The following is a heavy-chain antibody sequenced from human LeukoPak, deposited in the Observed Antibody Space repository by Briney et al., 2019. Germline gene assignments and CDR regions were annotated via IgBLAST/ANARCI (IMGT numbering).Heavy chain of an antibody. CDR3: AGVRLIQLWLSDWFDP. J-gene: IGHJ5*02. CDR1: GYTFTSYG. V-gene: IGHV1-18*01. D-gene: IGHD5-18*01. CDR2: ISAYNGNT. Sequence: GASVKVSCKASGYTFTSYGISWVRQAPGQGLEWMGWISAYNGNTNYAQKLQGRVTMTTDTSTSTAYMELRSLRSDDTAVYYCAGVRLIQLWLSDWFDPWGQGTLVTVSS.